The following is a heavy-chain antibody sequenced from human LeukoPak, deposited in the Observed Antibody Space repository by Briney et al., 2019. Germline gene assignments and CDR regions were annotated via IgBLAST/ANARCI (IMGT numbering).Heavy chain of an antibody. J-gene: IGHJ3*02. CDR1: GFTFSSYS. Sequence: GGSLRLSCAASGFTFSSYSMNWVRQAPGKGLEWVSSISSSSSYIYYADSVKGRFAISRDNAKNSLYLQMNSLRAEDTAVYYCARDMDYGDYEDAFDIWGQGTMVTVSS. V-gene: IGHV3-21*04. CDR3: ARDMDYGDYEDAFDI. D-gene: IGHD4-17*01. CDR2: ISSSSSYI.